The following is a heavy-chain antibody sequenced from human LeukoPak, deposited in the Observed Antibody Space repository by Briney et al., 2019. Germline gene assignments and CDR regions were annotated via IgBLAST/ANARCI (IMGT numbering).Heavy chain of an antibody. CDR1: GGSISSYY. D-gene: IGHD3-10*01. Sequence: SETLSLTCTVSGGSISSYYWSWIRQPPGKGLEWIGYIYYSGSTNYNPSLKSRVTISVDTSKNQFSLKLSSVTAADTAVNYCARLSLPKVGRLDVWGQGTTVTVSS. CDR3: ARLSLPKVGRLDV. CDR2: IYYSGST. J-gene: IGHJ6*02. V-gene: IGHV4-59*12.